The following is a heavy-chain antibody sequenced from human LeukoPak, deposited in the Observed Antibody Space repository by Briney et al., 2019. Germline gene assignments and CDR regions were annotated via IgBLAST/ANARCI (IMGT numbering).Heavy chain of an antibody. CDR1: GFTVSSNY. V-gene: IGHV3-53*01. D-gene: IGHD3-10*01. CDR3: AKDRSLWFGGLDAFDI. J-gene: IGHJ3*02. Sequence: GGSLRLSCAASGFTVSSNYMSWVRQAPGTGLEWVSEIYSDGSTYYAASVKGRFSISRDNAKNTLYLQMNSLRAEDTAVYYCAKDRSLWFGGLDAFDIWGQGTMVTVSS. CDR2: IYSDGST.